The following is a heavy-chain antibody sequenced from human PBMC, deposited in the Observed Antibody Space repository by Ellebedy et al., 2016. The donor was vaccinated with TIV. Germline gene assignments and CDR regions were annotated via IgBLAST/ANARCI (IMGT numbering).Heavy chain of an antibody. D-gene: IGHD3-10*01. J-gene: IGHJ5*02. Sequence: SETLSLTXAVYGGSFSDYYWSWIRQPPGKGREWIGEIDHSGSTNYNSSLESRVTISVDTSKNQFSLKLNSVTAADTAVYYCARGRLGYYYGPQSYFPTWGQGTLVTVSS. CDR1: GGSFSDYY. CDR2: IDHSGST. CDR3: ARGRLGYYYGPQSYFPT. V-gene: IGHV4-34*01.